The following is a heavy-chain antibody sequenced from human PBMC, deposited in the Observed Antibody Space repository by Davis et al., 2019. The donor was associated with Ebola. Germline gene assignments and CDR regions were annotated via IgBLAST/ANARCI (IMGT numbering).Heavy chain of an antibody. Sequence: SGPTLVKPTQTLKLTCSFSGFSLSTSAMGVGWIRQPPGKALEWLALIYWDDDKRYSPSLKSRLTITKDTSKNQVVLTMTNMDPVDTATYYCAHSGSRDSGYATGDYWGQGTLVTVSS. CDR2: IYWDDDK. CDR3: AHSGSRDSGYATGDY. CDR1: GFSLSTSAMG. J-gene: IGHJ4*02. V-gene: IGHV2-5*02. D-gene: IGHD5-12*01.